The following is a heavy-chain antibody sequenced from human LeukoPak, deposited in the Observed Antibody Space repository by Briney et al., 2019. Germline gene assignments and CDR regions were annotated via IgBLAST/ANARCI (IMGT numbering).Heavy chain of an antibody. CDR3: ARDLRGYSYGPPGY. CDR2: IYYSGST. Sequence: PSETLSLTCTVSGSSISSSSYYWGWIRQPPGKGLEWIGSIYYSGSTYYNPSLKSRVTISVDTSKNQFSLKLSSVTAADTAVYYCARDLRGYSYGPPGYWGQGTLVTVSS. CDR1: GSSISSSSYY. J-gene: IGHJ4*02. V-gene: IGHV4-39*07. D-gene: IGHD5-18*01.